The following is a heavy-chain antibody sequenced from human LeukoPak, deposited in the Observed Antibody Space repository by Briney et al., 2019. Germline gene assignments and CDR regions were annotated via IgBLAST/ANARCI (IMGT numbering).Heavy chain of an antibody. V-gene: IGHV3-9*01. D-gene: IGHD1-1*01. CDR1: GFTFDDYA. Sequence: GRCLRLSSAASGFTFDDYAMHWVRQAPGKGLEWVSGISWNSGSIGYADSVKGRFTISRDNAKNSLYLQMNSLRAEDTALYYCAKVDNWNDRASLDYWGQGTLVTVS. CDR3: AKVDNWNDRASLDY. CDR2: ISWNSGSI. J-gene: IGHJ4*02.